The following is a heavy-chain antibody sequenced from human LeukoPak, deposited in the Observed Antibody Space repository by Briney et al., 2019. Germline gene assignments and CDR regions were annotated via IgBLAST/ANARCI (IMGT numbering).Heavy chain of an antibody. CDR2: IQYDGSNK. Sequence: GGSLRLSCAASGFTFSSYGMHWVRQTPGKGLEWVAFIQYDGSNKYYADSVKGRFTVSGDNSNNTVYLRMSSLTAADTAVYYCAKDRSIGTYYTFDHWGQGTLVTVSS. CDR3: AKDRSIGTYYTFDH. J-gene: IGHJ4*02. V-gene: IGHV3-30*02. CDR1: GFTFSSYG. D-gene: IGHD1-26*01.